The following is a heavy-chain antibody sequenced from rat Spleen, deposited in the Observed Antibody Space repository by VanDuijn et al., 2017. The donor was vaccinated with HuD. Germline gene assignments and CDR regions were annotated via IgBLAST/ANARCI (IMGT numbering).Heavy chain of an antibody. CDR3: ARSALMYTTDPSDY. D-gene: IGHD1-6*01. V-gene: IGHV3-3*01. Sequence: EVQLQESGPGLVKPSQSLSLTCSVTEYSISSSYRWNWIRKFPGNKLEWLGYINNASSTNYNPSLKSRISITRDTSKNQFFLQVNSLTTEDTATYYCARSALMYTTDPSDYWGQGVMVTVSS. CDR1: EYSISSSYR. J-gene: IGHJ2*01. CDR2: INNASST.